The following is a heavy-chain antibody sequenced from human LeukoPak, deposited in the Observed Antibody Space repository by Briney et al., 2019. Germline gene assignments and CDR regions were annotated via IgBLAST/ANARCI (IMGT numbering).Heavy chain of an antibody. Sequence: PSETLSLTCTVSGGSISSGGYYWSWIRQHPGKGLEWIGYIYYSGSTYYNPSLKSRVTISVDTSKNQFSLKLSSVTAADTAVYYCARDGITVTTEDYYYYGMDVWGQGTTVTVSS. CDR3: ARDGITVTTEDYYYYGMDV. CDR1: GGSISSGGYY. J-gene: IGHJ6*02. D-gene: IGHD4-11*01. CDR2: IYYSGST. V-gene: IGHV4-31*03.